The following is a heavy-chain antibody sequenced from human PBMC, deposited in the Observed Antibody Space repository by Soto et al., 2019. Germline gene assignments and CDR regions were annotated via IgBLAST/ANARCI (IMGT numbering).Heavy chain of an antibody. CDR2: IWYDGSIK. CDR3: ARDGGSHGASYFDS. CDR1: GSTVSYYG. D-gene: IGHD3-16*01. V-gene: IGHV3-33*01. J-gene: IGHJ4*02. Sequence: VHLVESGGGGVQPGRSLRLSCAASGSTVSYYGMNWVRQAPGKGPEWVAVIWYDGSIKYYAESVKGRFSISRDNSKNTLYLNMNSLRTEDTAVYYCARDGGSHGASYFDSWGQGSQVIVSS.